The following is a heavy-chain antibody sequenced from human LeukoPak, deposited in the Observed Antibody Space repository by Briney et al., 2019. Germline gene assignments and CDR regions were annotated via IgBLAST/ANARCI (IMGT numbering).Heavy chain of an antibody. J-gene: IGHJ6*03. D-gene: IGHD3-3*01. Sequence: TPSETLSLTCTVSGGSISSYYWSWIRQPPGKGLEWIGYIYYSGSTNYNPSLKSRVTISVDTSKNQFSLKLSSVTAADTAVYYCARDRNDDFWSGETPYYYYYMDVWGKGTTVTVSS. CDR3: ARDRNDDFWSGETPYYYYYMDV. CDR2: IYYSGST. CDR1: GGSISSYY. V-gene: IGHV4-59*01.